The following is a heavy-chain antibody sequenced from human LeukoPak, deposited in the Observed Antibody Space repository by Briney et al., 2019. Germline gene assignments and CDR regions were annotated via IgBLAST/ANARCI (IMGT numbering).Heavy chain of an antibody. V-gene: IGHV3-48*01. D-gene: IGHD6-6*01. CDR1: GFTFSSYS. CDR2: ISSSSTI. CDR3: ARDFSISDLGN. J-gene: IGHJ4*02. Sequence: GGSLRLSCAASGFTFSSYSMNWVRQAPGKGLEWVSYISSSSTIYYADSVKGRFTISRDNAKNSLYLQMNSLRAEDTAVYYCARDFSISDLGNWGQGTLVTVSS.